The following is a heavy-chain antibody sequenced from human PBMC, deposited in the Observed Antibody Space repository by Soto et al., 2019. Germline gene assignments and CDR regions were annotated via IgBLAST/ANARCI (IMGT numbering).Heavy chain of an antibody. CDR3: AKSLTSFGVVSMGAYFDC. CDR2: ISGSGGST. D-gene: IGHD3-3*01. V-gene: IGHV3-23*01. CDR1: GFTFSSYA. Sequence: EVQLLESGGGLGQPGGSLRLSCAASGFTFSSYAMSWVRQAPGKGLEWVSAISGSGGSTYYADSVKGRFTISRDNSKNTLYRQMNSLRAEDTAVYYCAKSLTSFGVVSMGAYFDCWGQGTLFTVSS. J-gene: IGHJ4*02.